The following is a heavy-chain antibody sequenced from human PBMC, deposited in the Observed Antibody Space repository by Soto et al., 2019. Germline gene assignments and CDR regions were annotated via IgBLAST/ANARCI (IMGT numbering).Heavy chain of an antibody. CDR2: VSSDGRQK. Sequence: QAQLVESGGGVVQPGRSLRLSYVLSGFIFSDYAMHWVRQTPGKGLEWVAIVSSDGRQKFYTDSVKGRFTISKEFSNNTLFLQVNSLRPEDSGTYFCTRDARPYSIYRGGGLGLWGQGTLVTVSS. D-gene: IGHD4-4*01. CDR1: GFIFSDYA. V-gene: IGHV3-30*03. CDR3: TRDARPYSIYRGGGLGL. J-gene: IGHJ1*01.